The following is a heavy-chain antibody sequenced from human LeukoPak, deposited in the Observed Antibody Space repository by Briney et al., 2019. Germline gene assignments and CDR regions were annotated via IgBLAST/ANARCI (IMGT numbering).Heavy chain of an antibody. CDR3: ARDRDSSGWYDH. Sequence: GGSLRLSCAASGFTFSSYSMNWVRQAPGKGLEWISYIGISSSTIYYADSVKGRFTISRDNAKNSLYLQMNSLRDEDTAVYYCARDRDSSGWYDHWGQGTLVTVSS. V-gene: IGHV3-48*02. CDR2: IGISSSTI. CDR1: GFTFSSYS. J-gene: IGHJ5*02. D-gene: IGHD6-19*01.